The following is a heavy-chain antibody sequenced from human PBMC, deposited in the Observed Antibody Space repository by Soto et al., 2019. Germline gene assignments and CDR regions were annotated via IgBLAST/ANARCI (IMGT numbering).Heavy chain of an antibody. CDR3: AKDRTSVTMVRGVPYYYCYMDV. Sequence: EVQLVESGGGLVQPGRSLRLSCAASGFTFDDYAMHWVRQAPGKGLEWVSGISWNSGSIGYADSVKGRFTISRDNAKNSLYLQMNSLRAEDTALYYCAKDRTSVTMVRGVPYYYCYMDVWGKGTTVTVSS. D-gene: IGHD3-10*01. CDR1: GFTFDDYA. J-gene: IGHJ6*03. CDR2: ISWNSGSI. V-gene: IGHV3-9*01.